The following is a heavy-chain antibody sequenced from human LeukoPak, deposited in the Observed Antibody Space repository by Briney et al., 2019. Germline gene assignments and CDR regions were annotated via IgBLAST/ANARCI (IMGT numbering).Heavy chain of an antibody. V-gene: IGHV3-7*01. CDR2: INQDESVQ. J-gene: IGHJ4*02. D-gene: IGHD5-12*01. CDR3: TRGAGWLLDY. Sequence: GGSLRLSCAATGFSFNSHWMSWVRQAPGKGLEWVAIINQDESVQHYVDSMRGRFTISRDNAKNSLYLQMNSLRDEDTAIYYCTRGAGWLLDYWGQGTLVTVSS. CDR1: GFSFNSHW.